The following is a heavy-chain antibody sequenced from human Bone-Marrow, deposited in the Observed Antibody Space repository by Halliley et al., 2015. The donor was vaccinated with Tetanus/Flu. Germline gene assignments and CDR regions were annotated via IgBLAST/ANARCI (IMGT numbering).Heavy chain of an antibody. J-gene: IGHJ5*02. CDR1: GYTSTSCD. V-gene: IGHV1-8*01. CDR3: ASGNVLVWFGGFDP. Sequence: QVQLVQSGAEVKKPGASVRVSCKASGYTSTSCDINWVRQVTGQGLEWMGWMNLNTWNTGYAQKFQGRVTRTRNTSVSTAYMDPTSLRSDDTAVYYCASGNVLVWFGGFDPWGQGTLVTVSS. D-gene: IGHD3-10*01. CDR2: MNLNTWNT.